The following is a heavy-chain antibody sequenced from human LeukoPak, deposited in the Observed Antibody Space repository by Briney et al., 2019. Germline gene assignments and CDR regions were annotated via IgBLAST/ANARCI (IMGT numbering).Heavy chain of an antibody. V-gene: IGHV3-48*04. CDR3: ARGRATAVAGTVDY. D-gene: IGHD6-19*01. J-gene: IGHJ4*02. CDR2: INPRSNTI. CDR1: GFSFGDYA. Sequence: GESLRLSCTASGFSFGDYAMNWVRQAPGKGPEWLSYINPRSNTIYYADSLKGRFIISRDNAKNSLYLQMNSLTAEDTAVYYCARGRATAVAGTVDYWGQGTLVTVSS.